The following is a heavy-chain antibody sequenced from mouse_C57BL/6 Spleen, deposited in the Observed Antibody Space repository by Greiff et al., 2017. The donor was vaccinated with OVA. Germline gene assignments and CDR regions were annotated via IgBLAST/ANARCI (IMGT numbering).Heavy chain of an antibody. Sequence: QVQLKQPGAELVKPGASVKLSCKASGYTFTSYWMHWVKQRPGQGLEWIGMIHPNSGSTNYNEKFKSKATLTVDKSSSTAYMQLSSLTSEDSAVYYCARSKYGSNYFDYWGQGTTLTVSS. V-gene: IGHV1-64*01. J-gene: IGHJ2*01. D-gene: IGHD1-1*01. CDR1: GYTFTSYW. CDR3: ARSKYGSNYFDY. CDR2: IHPNSGST.